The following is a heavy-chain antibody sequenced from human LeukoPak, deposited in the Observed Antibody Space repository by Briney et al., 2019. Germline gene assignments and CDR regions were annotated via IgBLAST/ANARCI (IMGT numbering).Heavy chain of an antibody. CDR2: IKQDGSEK. CDR3: ARVEDYDILTGFDY. CDR1: GFAFSSNW. J-gene: IGHJ4*02. Sequence: GGSLRLSCAASGFAFSSNWMTWVRQAPGKGLEWVASIKQDGSEKYYVDSVKGRFTMSRDNAKNSLYLQMNSLRAEDTAVYYCARVEDYDILTGFDYWGQGTLVTVSS. D-gene: IGHD3-9*01. V-gene: IGHV3-7*01.